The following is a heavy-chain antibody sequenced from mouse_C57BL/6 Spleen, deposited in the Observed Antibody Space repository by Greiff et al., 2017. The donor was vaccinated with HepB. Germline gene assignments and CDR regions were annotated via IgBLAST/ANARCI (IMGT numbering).Heavy chain of an antibody. J-gene: IGHJ2*01. V-gene: IGHV5-17*01. D-gene: IGHD5-1-1*01. CDR3: ARGGYTHFDY. CDR1: GFTFSDYG. Sequence: EVQLVESGGGLVKPGGSLKLSCAASGFTFSDYGMHWVRQAPEKGLEWVAYISSGSSTIYYADTVKGRFTISRDNAKNTRFLQMTRLRSEDTAMYYCARGGYTHFDYWGQGTTLTVSS. CDR2: ISSGSSTI.